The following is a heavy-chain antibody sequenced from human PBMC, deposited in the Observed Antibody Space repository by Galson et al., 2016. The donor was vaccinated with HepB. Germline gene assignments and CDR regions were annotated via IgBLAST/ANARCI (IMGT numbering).Heavy chain of an antibody. Sequence: SETLSLTCAVYGGSFGGYLWNWIRQPPGKGLQWIGEVNHSGSTKYNPSLKSRVTISLDTSKNQFSLKVTSVTAADTAVYYCARGKRYGGTSTPFWFDPWGQGTLVTVSS. CDR1: GGSFGGYL. V-gene: IGHV4-34*01. J-gene: IGHJ5*02. CDR2: VNHSGST. D-gene: IGHD1-26*01. CDR3: ARGKRYGGTSTPFWFDP.